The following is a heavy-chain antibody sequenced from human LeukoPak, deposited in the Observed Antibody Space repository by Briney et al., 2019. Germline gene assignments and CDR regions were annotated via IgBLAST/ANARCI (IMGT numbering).Heavy chain of an antibody. V-gene: IGHV3-30*02. CDR3: AKACRVWATRDAFDI. Sequence: PGGSLRLSCAASGFTFSSYGMHWVRQAPGKGLEWVAFIRYDGSNKYYADSVKGRFTISRDNSKNTLYLQMNSLGAEDTALYYCAKACRVWATRDAFDIWGQGTMVTVSS. CDR1: GFTFSSYG. CDR2: IRYDGSNK. D-gene: IGHD2-15*01. J-gene: IGHJ3*02.